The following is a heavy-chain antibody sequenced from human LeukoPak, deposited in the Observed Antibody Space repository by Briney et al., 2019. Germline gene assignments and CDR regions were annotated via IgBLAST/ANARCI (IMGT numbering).Heavy chain of an antibody. V-gene: IGHV3-21*01. CDR1: GFTFSDYS. CDR2: ISSSSSYI. J-gene: IGHJ4*02. CDR3: AREIYTGYYFDY. Sequence: GGSLRLSCAASGFTFSDYSMNWVRQAPGKGLEWVSSISSSSSYIFYADSVRGRFSISRDNAKNSLYLQMNSLRAEDTAVYYCAREIYTGYYFDYWGQGTLVTVSS. D-gene: IGHD4-11*01.